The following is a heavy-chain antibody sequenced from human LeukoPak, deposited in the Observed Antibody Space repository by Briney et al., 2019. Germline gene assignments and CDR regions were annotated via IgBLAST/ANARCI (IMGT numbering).Heavy chain of an antibody. CDR3: ARDDVGEGCNWNDVEFVGDY. CDR1: GGTFSSYA. J-gene: IGHJ4*02. V-gene: IGHV1-69*13. D-gene: IGHD1-20*01. Sequence: ASVKVSCKASGGTFSSYAISWVRQAPGQGLEWMGGIIPIFGTANYAQKFQGRVTITADESTSTAYMELSSLRSEDTAVYYCARDDVGEGCNWNDVEFVGDYWGQGTLVTVSS. CDR2: IIPIFGTA.